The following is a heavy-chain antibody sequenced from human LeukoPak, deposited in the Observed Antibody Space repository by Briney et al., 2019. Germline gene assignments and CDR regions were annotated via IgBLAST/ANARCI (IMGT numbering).Heavy chain of an antibody. CDR2: IYYSGST. CDR3: ARLPMVRGVTNYYYYGMDV. CDR1: GGSISSYY. Sequence: SWTLSLACTVSGGSISSYYWSWIRQPPGKGLEWIGYIYYSGSTNYNPSLKSRVTISVDTSKNQFSLKLSSVTAADTAVYYCARLPMVRGVTNYYYYGMDVWGQGTTVTVSS. J-gene: IGHJ6*02. V-gene: IGHV4-59*01. D-gene: IGHD3-10*01.